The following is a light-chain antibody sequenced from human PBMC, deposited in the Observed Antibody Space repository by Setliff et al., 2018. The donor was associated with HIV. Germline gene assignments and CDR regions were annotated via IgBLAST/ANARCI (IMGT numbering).Light chain of an antibody. V-gene: IGLV2-14*01. J-gene: IGLJ3*02. CDR3: TSMTSRITWV. CDR2: EVT. CDR1: SSDVGGYNF. Sequence: SALTQPASVSGSPGQSITISCTGTSSDVGGYNFVSWYQQHPNKAPKVIIYEVTNRPSGVSYRFSGSKSGNTASLTISGLQAEDEADYYCTSMTSRITWVFGGGTK.